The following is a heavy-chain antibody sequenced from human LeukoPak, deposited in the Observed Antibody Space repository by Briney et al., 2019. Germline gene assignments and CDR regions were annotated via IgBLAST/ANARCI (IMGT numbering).Heavy chain of an antibody. CDR3: AKDRVDYGDFGY. D-gene: IGHD4-17*01. CDR1: GLGRSFKE. CDR2: ISGSGGST. V-gene: IGHV3-23*01. Sequence: GGSLRLSCSASGLGRSFKETWMSWVRQAPGKGLEWVSAISGSGGSTYYADSVKGRFTISRDNSKNTLYLQMNSLRAEDTAVYYCAKDRVDYGDFGYWGQGTLVTVSS. J-gene: IGHJ4*02.